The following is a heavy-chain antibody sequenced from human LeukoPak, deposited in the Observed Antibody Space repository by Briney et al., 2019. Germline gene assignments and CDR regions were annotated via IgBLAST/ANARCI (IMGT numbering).Heavy chain of an antibody. V-gene: IGHV3-30-3*01. Sequence: PGGSLRLSCAASGFTFSSYAMHWVRQAPGKGLEWVAVISYDGSNKYYADSVKGRFTISRDNSKNTLYLQMNSLRAEDTAVYYCARDSRSSSWYWGQGTLVTVSS. CDR2: ISYDGSNK. J-gene: IGHJ4*02. CDR3: ARDSRSSSWY. D-gene: IGHD6-13*01. CDR1: GFTFSSYA.